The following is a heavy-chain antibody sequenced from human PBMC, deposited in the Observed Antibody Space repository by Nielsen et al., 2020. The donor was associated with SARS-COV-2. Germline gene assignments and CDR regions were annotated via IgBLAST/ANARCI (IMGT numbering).Heavy chain of an antibody. CDR2: IWYDGSTK. Sequence: GESLKISCAASGFSFSNYNMHWVRQAPGKGLEWVALIWYDGSTKYYLDSVKGRFTISRDNAKNTLYLQMNSLRAEDTAVYYCARDREWLDYCDHWGQGTLVTVSS. CDR1: GFSFSNYN. J-gene: IGHJ4*02. CDR3: ARDREWLDYCDH. V-gene: IGHV3-33*01. D-gene: IGHD3-3*01.